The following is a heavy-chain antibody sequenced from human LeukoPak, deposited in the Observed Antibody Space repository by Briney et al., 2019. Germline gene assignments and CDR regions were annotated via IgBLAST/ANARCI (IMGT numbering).Heavy chain of an antibody. V-gene: IGHV3-21*06. Sequence: GGSLRLSCAASGFSFSDYNMNWVRQAPGKGLEWVSSISSGSSHIYYADSVKGRFTISRDNAKNSLYLQMNSLRVEDTAVYYCAMTFDFWGQGALVTVSS. CDR2: ISSGSSHI. J-gene: IGHJ4*02. CDR1: GFSFSDYN. CDR3: AMTFDF.